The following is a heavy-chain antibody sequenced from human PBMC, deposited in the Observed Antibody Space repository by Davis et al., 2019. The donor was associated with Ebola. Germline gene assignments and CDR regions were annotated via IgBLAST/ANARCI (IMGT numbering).Heavy chain of an antibody. D-gene: IGHD2-8*02. CDR3: ASLRRTITGMDDAFDI. CDR1: GYTFTSYW. J-gene: IGHJ3*02. V-gene: IGHV5-51*01. CDR2: IYPSDSDT. Sequence: GESLKISCQASGYTFTSYWIGWVRQMPGKGLEWMGLIYPSDSDTVYSPSFQGQVNISADKSIKTAFLQWSSLKASDTAMYYCASLRRTITGMDDAFDIWGQGTLVTVSS.